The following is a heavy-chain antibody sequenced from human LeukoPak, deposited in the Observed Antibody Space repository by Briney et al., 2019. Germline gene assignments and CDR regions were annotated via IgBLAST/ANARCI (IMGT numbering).Heavy chain of an antibody. CDR3: ARDLQYVWGAHDAFDI. V-gene: IGHV3-48*03. CDR2: TSSSGSTI. J-gene: IGHJ3*02. CDR1: GFTFSSYE. Sequence: GGSLRLSCAASGFTFSSYEMNWVRQAPGKGLEWVSYTSSSGSTIYYADSVKGRFTISRDNAKNSLYLQMNSLRAEDTAVYYCARDLQYVWGAHDAFDIWGQGTMVTVSS. D-gene: IGHD3-16*01.